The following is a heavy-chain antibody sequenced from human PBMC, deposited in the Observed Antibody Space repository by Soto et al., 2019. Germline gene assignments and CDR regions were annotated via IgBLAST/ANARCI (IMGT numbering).Heavy chain of an antibody. CDR1: GFTFSRYA. CDR2: ISYDGSNK. Sequence: PGGSLRLSCVASGFTFSRYAMHWVRQAPGKGLEWVAVISYDGSNKYYADSVKGRYSISRDNSKNTLYLQMNSLRAEDTAVYYCAKDLSRFLEWLQGTTFDYWGQGTLVTVSS. J-gene: IGHJ4*02. V-gene: IGHV3-30-3*01. D-gene: IGHD3-3*01. CDR3: AKDLSRFLEWLQGTTFDY.